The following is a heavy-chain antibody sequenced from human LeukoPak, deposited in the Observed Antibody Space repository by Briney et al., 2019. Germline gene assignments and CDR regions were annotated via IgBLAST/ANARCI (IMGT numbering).Heavy chain of an antibody. CDR1: GFTFSSYG. D-gene: IGHD3-9*01. J-gene: IGHJ4*02. CDR3: ARGKGGVLRYFDWLFDY. Sequence: GRSLRLSCAASGFTFSSYGMHWVRQAPGKGLEWVAVISYDGSNKYYADSVKGRFTISRDNSKNTLYLQMNSLRAEDTAVYYCARGKGGVLRYFDWLFDYWGQGTLVTVSS. V-gene: IGHV3-30*03. CDR2: ISYDGSNK.